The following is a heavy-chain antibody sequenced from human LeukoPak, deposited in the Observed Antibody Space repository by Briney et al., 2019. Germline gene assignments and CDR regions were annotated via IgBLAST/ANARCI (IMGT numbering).Heavy chain of an antibody. Sequence: PSETLSLTCTVSGGSGDSVSSSTYYWGWIRQSPGKGLEWIGNIYYTGSTYYNPSLKSRVTMSVDTSKNQFSLKVSSVTAADTAVYYCARLSKGRYFDYIFDYWGQGTLVTVSS. D-gene: IGHD3-9*01. V-gene: IGHV4-39*01. J-gene: IGHJ4*02. CDR2: IYYTGST. CDR3: ARLSKGRYFDYIFDY. CDR1: GGSGDSVSSSTYY.